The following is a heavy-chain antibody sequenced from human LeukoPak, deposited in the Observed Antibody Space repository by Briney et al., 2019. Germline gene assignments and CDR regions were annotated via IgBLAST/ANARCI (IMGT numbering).Heavy chain of an antibody. CDR1: GAYVGNVYF. CDR3: ASLCYYDSSGYYRPSDY. D-gene: IGHD3-22*01. Sequence: PSETLSLTCTVSGAYVGNVYFWAWIRQPPGKGLEWIGYIYYSGSTNYNPSLKSRVTISVDTSKNQFSLKLSSVTAADTAVYYCASLCYYDSSGYYRPSDYWGQGTLVTVSS. CDR2: IYYSGST. J-gene: IGHJ4*02. V-gene: IGHV4-59*02.